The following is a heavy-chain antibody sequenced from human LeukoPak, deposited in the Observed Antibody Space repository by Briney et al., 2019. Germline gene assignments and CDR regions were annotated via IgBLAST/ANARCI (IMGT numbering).Heavy chain of an antibody. D-gene: IGHD6-6*01. CDR2: ISYDGSNK. CDR3: AKRYSSSSGYYYYYYMDV. V-gene: IGHV3-30*18. CDR1: GFTFSSYG. J-gene: IGHJ6*03. Sequence: GRSLRLSYAASGFTFSSYGMHWVRQAPGKGLEWVAVISYDGSNKYYADSVKGRFTISRDNSKNTLYLQMNSLRAEDTAVYYCAKRYSSSSGYYYYYYMDVWGKGTTVTVSS.